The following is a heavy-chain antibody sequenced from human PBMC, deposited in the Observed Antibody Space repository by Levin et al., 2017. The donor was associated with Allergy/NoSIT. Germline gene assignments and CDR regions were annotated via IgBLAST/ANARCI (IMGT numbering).Heavy chain of an antibody. J-gene: IGHJ4*02. CDR2: INQRGNEK. CDR1: GFTFSDYW. Sequence: QAGGSLRLSCVASGFTFSDYWMNWVRQAPGKGLEWVANINQRGNEKYYVDSVKGRFTISRDNPTNSLDLQMNSLRAEDTAVYYCARDGVAPGVYFDSWGQGVLVSVSS. V-gene: IGHV3-7*01. CDR3: ARDGVAPGVYFDS. D-gene: IGHD2-2*01.